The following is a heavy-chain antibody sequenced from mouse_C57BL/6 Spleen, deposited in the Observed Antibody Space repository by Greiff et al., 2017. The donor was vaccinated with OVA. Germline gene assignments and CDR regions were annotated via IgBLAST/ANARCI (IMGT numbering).Heavy chain of an antibody. J-gene: IGHJ1*03. CDR3: ARTGYGSTYWYFDV. Sequence: QVQLQQPGAELVRPGSSVKLSCKASGYTFTSYWMDWVKQRPGQGLEWIGNIYPSDSETHYNQKFKDKATLTVDKSSSTAYMQLSSLTSEDSAVYYCARTGYGSTYWYFDVGGTGTTVTVSS. CDR2: IYPSDSET. CDR1: GYTFTSYW. V-gene: IGHV1-61*01. D-gene: IGHD1-1*01.